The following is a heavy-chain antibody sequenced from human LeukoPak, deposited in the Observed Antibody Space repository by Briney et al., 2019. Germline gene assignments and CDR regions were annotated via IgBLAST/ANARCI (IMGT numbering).Heavy chain of an antibody. V-gene: IGHV3-23*01. D-gene: IGHD5-12*01. CDR1: GFTFSSYA. CDR3: ARDLGMVATETFDY. CDR2: IGGSGSRR. J-gene: IGHJ4*02. Sequence: GGSLRLSCAASGFTFSSYAMSWVRQAPGKGLEWVSAIGGSGSRRYHADSVKGRFTISRDNSKNTLYLQMNSLRAEDTAVYYCARDLGMVATETFDYWGQGTLVTVSS.